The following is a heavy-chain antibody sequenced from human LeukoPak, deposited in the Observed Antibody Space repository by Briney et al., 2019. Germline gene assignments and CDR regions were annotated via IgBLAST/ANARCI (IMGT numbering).Heavy chain of an antibody. CDR2: MNPISGNT. D-gene: IGHD6-25*01. V-gene: IGHV1-8*01. J-gene: IGHJ4*02. CDR3: VRGAKCSGADCDSTKEYVYYFDY. Sequence: ASVKVSCKASGYTFTSYDINWVRQAPGQGLEWMGWMNPISGNTGFAQKFQGRVTITRITSISTAYMEMSSLRSDDTAVYYCVRGAKCSGADCDSTKEYVYYFDYWGQGTLVTVSS. CDR1: GYTFTSYD.